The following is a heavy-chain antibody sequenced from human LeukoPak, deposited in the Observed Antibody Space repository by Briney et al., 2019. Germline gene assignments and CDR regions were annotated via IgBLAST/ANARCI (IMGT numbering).Heavy chain of an antibody. D-gene: IGHD5-24*01. V-gene: IGHV3-23*01. Sequence: GGSLRLSCAASGFTFSSYAMSWVRQAPGKGLEWVSAISGSGGSTYYADSVKGRFTISRDNSKNTLYLQMNSLRAEDTAVYYCAKDRWRAKWKMATITADYWGQGTLVTVSS. J-gene: IGHJ4*02. CDR1: GFTFSSYA. CDR2: ISGSGGST. CDR3: AKDRWRAKWKMATITADY.